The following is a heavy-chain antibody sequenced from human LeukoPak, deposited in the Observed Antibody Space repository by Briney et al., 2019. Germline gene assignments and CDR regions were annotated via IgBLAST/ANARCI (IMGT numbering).Heavy chain of an antibody. CDR2: IKQDGSIK. D-gene: IGHD1-26*01. CDR1: GFTINNRW. CDR3: ATDPPWENDAFDI. Sequence: QPGGSLRLSCAASGFTINNRWMTWVRQAPGKGLEWVANIKQDGSIKYYVDSVKGRFTISRDNAKNSLSLQMNNLRAEDTAVYYCATDPPWENDAFDIWGQGTKVIVSS. V-gene: IGHV3-7*01. J-gene: IGHJ3*02.